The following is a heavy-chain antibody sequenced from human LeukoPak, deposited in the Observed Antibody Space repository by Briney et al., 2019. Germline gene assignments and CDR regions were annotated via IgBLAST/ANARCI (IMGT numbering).Heavy chain of an antibody. CDR3: ARAQYCSSTSCYLWVFDP. V-gene: IGHV4-4*07. CDR1: GGSISSYY. D-gene: IGHD2-2*01. J-gene: IGHJ5*02. Sequence: PSETLSLTCTVSGGSISSYYWSWIRQPAGKGLEWIGSIYTSGSTNYNPSLKSRVTMSVDPSKNQCSLKLSSVTAADTAVYYCARAQYCSSTSCYLWVFDPWGQGTLVTVSS. CDR2: IYTSGST.